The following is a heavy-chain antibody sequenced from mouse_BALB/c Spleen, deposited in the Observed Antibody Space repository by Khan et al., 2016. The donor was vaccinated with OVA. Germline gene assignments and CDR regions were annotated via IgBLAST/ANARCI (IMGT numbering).Heavy chain of an antibody. J-gene: IGHJ3*01. D-gene: IGHD1-1*02. Sequence: EVELVESGGGLVKPGGSLKLSCAASGFTFSDYYMYWVRQTPEKRLEWVATISDGGSYTYYPDSVKGRFTISRDDVKNNLYLQMSSLKSEDTAMYYCARGLYGGPFTYWGQGTLVTVSA. CDR3: ARGLYGGPFTY. V-gene: IGHV5-4*02. CDR2: ISDGGSYT. CDR1: GFTFSDYY.